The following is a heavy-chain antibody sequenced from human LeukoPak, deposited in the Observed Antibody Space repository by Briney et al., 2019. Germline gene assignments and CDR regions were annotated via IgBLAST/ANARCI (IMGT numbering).Heavy chain of an antibody. CDR1: GFTFSSYS. D-gene: IGHD1-1*01. V-gene: IGHV3-21*01. CDR3: ARPDTSFTPNATGTGDH. Sequence: PGGSLRLSCAASGFTFSSYSMNWVRQAPGKGLEWVSSISSSSSNIYYADSVKGRFTISRDNAKNSLYLQMNSLRAEDTAVYYCARPDTSFTPNATGTGDHLGQGTPVTVSS. CDR2: ISSSSSNI. J-gene: IGHJ4*01.